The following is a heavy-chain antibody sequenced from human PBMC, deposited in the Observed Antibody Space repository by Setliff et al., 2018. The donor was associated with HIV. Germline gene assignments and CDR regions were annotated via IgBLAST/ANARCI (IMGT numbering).Heavy chain of an antibody. D-gene: IGHD3-22*01. J-gene: IGHJ3*02. Sequence: SETLSLTCTVSDDSFSTSDYWWAWVRQPPGKGLEWIGSIYHDGRTYYSPSLKSRVTISVDTSKNRFSLKLSSVTATDTAVYYCAKQLASGFWAFDIWGQGTMVTVSS. CDR1: DDSFSTSDYW. CDR2: IYHDGRT. V-gene: IGHV4-39*01. CDR3: AKQLASGFWAFDI.